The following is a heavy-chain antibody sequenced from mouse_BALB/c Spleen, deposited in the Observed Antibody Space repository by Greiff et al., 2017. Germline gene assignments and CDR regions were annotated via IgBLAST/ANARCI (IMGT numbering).Heavy chain of an antibody. Sequence: DVMLVESGGGLVKPGGSLKLSCAASGFTFSSYAMSWVRQSPEKRLEWVAEISSGGSYTYYPDTVTGRFTISRDNAKNTLYLEMSSLRSEDTAMYYCARDPDYYYAMDYWGQGTSVTVSS. CDR3: ARDPDYYYAMDY. J-gene: IGHJ4*01. V-gene: IGHV5-9-4*01. CDR1: GFTFSSYA. CDR2: ISSGGSYT. D-gene: IGHD2-4*01.